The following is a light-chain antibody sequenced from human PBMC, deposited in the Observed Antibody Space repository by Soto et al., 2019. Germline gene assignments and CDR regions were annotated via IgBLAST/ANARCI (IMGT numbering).Light chain of an antibody. CDR2: VAS. J-gene: IGKJ1*01. CDR1: QTISSSS. V-gene: IGKV3-20*01. Sequence: EIVLTQSPGTLSLSPGERATLSCRTSQTISSSSLAWYQQRPGQAPRLLIYVASSRPTGIPDRFSGSGSGTDFTLTISRLEPEDFAVYYCQHYDGSLWTFGQGTKVDIK. CDR3: QHYDGSLWT.